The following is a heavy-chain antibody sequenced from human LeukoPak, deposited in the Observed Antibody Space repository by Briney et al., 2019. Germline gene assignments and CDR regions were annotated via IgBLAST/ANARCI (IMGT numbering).Heavy chain of an antibody. D-gene: IGHD6-19*01. J-gene: IGHJ6*02. CDR1: GYTFTSYG. CDR3: AKGKDSSGYYGMDV. CDR2: ISAYNGNT. V-gene: IGHV1-18*01. Sequence: ASVKVSCTASGYTFTSYGISWVRQAPGQGLEWMGWISAYNGNTNYAQKLQGRVTMTTDTSTSTAYMELRSLRSDDTAVYYCAKGKDSSGYYGMDVWGQGTTVTVSS.